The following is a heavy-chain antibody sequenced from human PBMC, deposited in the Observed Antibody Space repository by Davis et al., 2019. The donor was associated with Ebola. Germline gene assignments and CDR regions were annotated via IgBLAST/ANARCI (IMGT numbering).Heavy chain of an antibody. CDR3: ARDLGDSSGYYGYYFDY. CDR1: GFTSSTYA. J-gene: IGHJ4*02. V-gene: IGHV3-30*04. Sequence: PGGSLRLSCAASGFTSSTYAMHWVRQAPGKGLEWVAVMSFDGSNEYYADSVKGRFTISRDNSKNTLYLQMNSLRAEDTAVYYCARDLGDSSGYYGYYFDYWGQGTLVTVSS. CDR2: MSFDGSNE. D-gene: IGHD3-22*01.